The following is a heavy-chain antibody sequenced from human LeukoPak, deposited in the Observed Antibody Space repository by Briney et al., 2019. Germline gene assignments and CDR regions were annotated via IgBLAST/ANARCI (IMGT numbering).Heavy chain of an antibody. V-gene: IGHV3-53*01. CDR2: IYSGGST. Sequence: GGSLRLSCTASGFTFGYYAMSWVRQAPGKGLEWVSVIYSGGSTYYADSVKGRFTISRDNSKNTMYLQMNSLRAEDTAVYYCARTHQYRFDPWGQGTLVTVSS. J-gene: IGHJ5*02. D-gene: IGHD3-16*02. CDR3: ARTHQYRFDP. CDR1: GFTFGYYA.